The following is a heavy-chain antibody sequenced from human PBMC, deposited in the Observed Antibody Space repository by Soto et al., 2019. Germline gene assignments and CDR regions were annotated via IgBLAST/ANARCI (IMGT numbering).Heavy chain of an antibody. Sequence: SETLSLTCAVYGGSVNGYYWNWIRQPPGKGLEWIGEINHTGGTHYNPSLKSRVTRSVDTPKNQSSLSLRSGTLTERAIYYCATRITVFGLLIPPFDPWGQGTQVTVSS. CDR1: GGSVNGYY. CDR3: ATRITVFGLLIPPFDP. CDR2: INHTGGT. V-gene: IGHV4-34*01. D-gene: IGHD3-3*01. J-gene: IGHJ5*02.